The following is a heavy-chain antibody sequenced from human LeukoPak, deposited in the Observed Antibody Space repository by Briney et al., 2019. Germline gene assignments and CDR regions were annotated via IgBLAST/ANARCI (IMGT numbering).Heavy chain of an antibody. CDR3: ARAYSSSWYVRWFDP. D-gene: IGHD6-13*01. CDR1: GGSISSYY. Sequence: SETLSLTCTVSGGSISSYYWSWIRQPPGKGLEWIGYIYYSGSTNYNPSLKSRVTISVDTSKNQFSLKLSSVTAADTAVYYCARAYSSSWYVRWFDPWGQGTLVTVSS. J-gene: IGHJ5*02. CDR2: IYYSGST. V-gene: IGHV4-59*08.